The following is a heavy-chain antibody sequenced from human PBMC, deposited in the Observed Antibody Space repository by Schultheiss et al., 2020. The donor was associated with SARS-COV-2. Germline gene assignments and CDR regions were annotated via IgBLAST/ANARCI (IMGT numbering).Heavy chain of an antibody. CDR1: GGSISSYY. CDR3: ARIETSGYASFDY. CDR2: INHSGST. J-gene: IGHJ4*02. V-gene: IGHV4-34*01. D-gene: IGHD3-3*01. Sequence: SETLSLTCAVYGGSISSYYWSWIRQPPGKGLAWIGEINHSGSTNYNPSLKSRVTISVDTSKNQSSLKLSSVTAAYTSVYYCARIETSGYASFDYWGQGILVTVSS.